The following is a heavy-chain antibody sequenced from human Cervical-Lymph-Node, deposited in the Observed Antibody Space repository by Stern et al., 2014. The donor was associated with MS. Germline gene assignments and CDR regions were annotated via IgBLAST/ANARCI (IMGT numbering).Heavy chain of an antibody. D-gene: IGHD2-2*01. J-gene: IGHJ6*02. V-gene: IGHV1-46*01. CDR1: GYSLTTHS. Sequence: VQLVQSGAEVKEPGASVTVSCKASGYSLTTHSIHWVRQAPGQGLEWLGIIDNRRASATYAQKFLDRVTMTRDTSTSSVHMEVSSLRSDDTAVYYCARSLQYCSSTSCYFYGMDVWGQGTAVTVSS. CDR3: ARSLQYCSSTSCYFYGMDV. CDR2: IDNRRASA.